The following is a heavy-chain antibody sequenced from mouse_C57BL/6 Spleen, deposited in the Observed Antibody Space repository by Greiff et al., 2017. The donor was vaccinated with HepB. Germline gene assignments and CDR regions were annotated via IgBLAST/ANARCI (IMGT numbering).Heavy chain of an antibody. CDR3: ARIIYDGYYGYFDY. Sequence: VQLQQPGAELVMPGASVKLSCKASGYTFTSYWMHWVKQRPGQGLEWIGEIDPSDSYTNYNQKFKGKSTLTVDKSSSTAYMQLSSLTSEDSAVYYCARIIYDGYYGYFDYWGQGTTLTVSS. D-gene: IGHD2-3*01. CDR2: IDPSDSYT. V-gene: IGHV1-69*01. J-gene: IGHJ2*01. CDR1: GYTFTSYW.